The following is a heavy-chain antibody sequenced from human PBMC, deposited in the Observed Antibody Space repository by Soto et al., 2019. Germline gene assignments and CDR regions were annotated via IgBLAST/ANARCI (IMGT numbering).Heavy chain of an antibody. J-gene: IGHJ4*02. D-gene: IGHD2-2*03. CDR1: GFTFSSFG. Sequence: EVQLLDSGGDLAQPGGSPRLSCTASGFTFSSFGMAWVRQAPGKGLEWVSAISGSGDSSYYADSVKDRFTISRDNPTNTLYLQMNNLRAEDTAVYYCAKVGIGMFSHKHHFDHWGQGTQVTVSS. CDR2: ISGSGDSS. V-gene: IGHV3-23*01. CDR3: AKVGIGMFSHKHHFDH.